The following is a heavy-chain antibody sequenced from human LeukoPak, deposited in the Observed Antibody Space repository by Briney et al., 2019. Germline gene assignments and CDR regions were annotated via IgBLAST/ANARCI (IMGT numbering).Heavy chain of an antibody. Sequence: GGALRLSCAASGFTFTTYWMSWVGQAPGKGLECVAKINQDAINKYYVSSVKGRFTISRDNAKHSMYVQMNSLRAQDTAVYYCARGFDGYYGFDIWGQGTMVTVSS. J-gene: IGHJ3*02. D-gene: IGHD5-24*01. V-gene: IGHV3-7*05. CDR3: ARGFDGYYGFDI. CDR2: INQDAINK. CDR1: GFTFTTYW.